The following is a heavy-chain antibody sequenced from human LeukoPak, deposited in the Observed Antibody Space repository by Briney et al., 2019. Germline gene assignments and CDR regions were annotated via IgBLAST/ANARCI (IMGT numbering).Heavy chain of an antibody. D-gene: IGHD3-10*01. J-gene: IGHJ5*02. CDR3: ARHHNNRGVISTFDP. V-gene: IGHV4-4*07. CDR1: GGSISSYY. Sequence: SETPSLTCTVSGGSISSYYWSWIRQPAGKGLEWIGRIYTSGSTNYNPSLKSRVTMSVDTSKNQFSLKLSSVTAADTAVYYCARHHNNRGVISTFDPWGQGTLVTVSS. CDR2: IYTSGST.